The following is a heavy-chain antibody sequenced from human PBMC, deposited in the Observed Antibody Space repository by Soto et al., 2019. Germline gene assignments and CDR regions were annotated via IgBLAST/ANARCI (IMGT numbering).Heavy chain of an antibody. Sequence: SETLSLTCIVSGGSVRSGSYYWTWIRQPPGKGLEWIGYIYQSGTTNYNASLKSRVTISIDTSKNQFFLKLNSVTAADTAVYYCARDSSGRHDYWGQGTLVTVS. CDR2: IYQSGTT. J-gene: IGHJ4*02. D-gene: IGHD3-22*01. V-gene: IGHV4-61*01. CDR1: GGSVRSGSYY. CDR3: ARDSSGRHDY.